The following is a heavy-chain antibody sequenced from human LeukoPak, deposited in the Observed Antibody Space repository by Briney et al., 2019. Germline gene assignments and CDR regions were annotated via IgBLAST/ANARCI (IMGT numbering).Heavy chain of an antibody. D-gene: IGHD3-9*01. Sequence: GGSLRLSCAASGFTFTDYYMSWIRQAPGKGLEWVAYITNSGTTIYYADSVKGRFTISRDNAKNSLYLQMNSLRAEDTAVYYCARDGHYDILTGYFQDWGQGTLVTVSS. CDR3: ARDGHYDILTGYFQD. CDR1: GFTFTDYY. CDR2: ITNSGTTI. V-gene: IGHV3-11*01. J-gene: IGHJ1*01.